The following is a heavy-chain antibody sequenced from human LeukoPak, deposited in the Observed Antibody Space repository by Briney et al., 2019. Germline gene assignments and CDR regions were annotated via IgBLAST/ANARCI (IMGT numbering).Heavy chain of an antibody. CDR2: INWNGGST. J-gene: IGHJ4*02. V-gene: IGHV3-20*04. Sequence: GGSLRLSCAASGFTFDDYGMSWVRQAPGKGLEWVSGINWNGGSTGYAESVKDRFTISRDNAKNSLYLQIISLRAEDTALYYCARLEYYYDSSGAKYWGQGTLVTVSS. CDR1: GFTFDDYG. CDR3: ARLEYYYDSSGAKY. D-gene: IGHD3-22*01.